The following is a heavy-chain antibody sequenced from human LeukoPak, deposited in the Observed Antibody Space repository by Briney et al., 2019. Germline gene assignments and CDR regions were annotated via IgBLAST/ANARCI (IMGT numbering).Heavy chain of an antibody. D-gene: IGHD3-22*01. J-gene: IGHJ4*02. CDR2: ISWNSGSI. Sequence: GGSLRLSCAASGFTSDDYAMHWVRQAPGKGLEWVSGISWNSGSIGYADSVKGRFTISRDNAKNSLYLQMNSLRAEDTALYYCAKVALSDYYDSSGYYRYFDYWGQGTLVTVSS. V-gene: IGHV3-9*02. CDR3: AKVALSDYYDSSGYYRYFDY. CDR1: GFTSDDYA.